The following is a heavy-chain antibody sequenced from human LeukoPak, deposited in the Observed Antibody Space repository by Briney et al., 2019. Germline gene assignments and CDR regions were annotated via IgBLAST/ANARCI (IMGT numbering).Heavy chain of an antibody. CDR2: IYPSDSDT. CDR3: ARIYGGNFDH. Sequence: GESLKISCKGSGYTFSTNWIGWVRQMPGKGLEWMGIIYPSDSDTTYSPSFQGQVTISVDKSISTAYLQWRSLKASGTAMYYCARIYGGNFDHWGQGTLVTVSS. J-gene: IGHJ4*02. D-gene: IGHD3-16*01. CDR1: GYTFSTNW. V-gene: IGHV5-51*01.